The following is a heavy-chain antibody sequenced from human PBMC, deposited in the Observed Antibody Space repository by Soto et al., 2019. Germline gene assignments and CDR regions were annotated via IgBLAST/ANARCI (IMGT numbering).Heavy chain of an antibody. CDR3: ARSHAALITSLPFDI. J-gene: IGHJ3*02. D-gene: IGHD3-16*01. V-gene: IGHV1-69*01. CDR1: GGTFSSYA. CDR2: IIPVFGTA. Sequence: QVQLVQSENEVQKPGSSVKVSCKASGGTFSSYAISWVRQAPGQGLEWMGGIIPVFGTANYAQKFQGKVTITADESTSTVYMELSSLRSEDTAVFYCARSHAALITSLPFDIWGQGTMVTFSS.